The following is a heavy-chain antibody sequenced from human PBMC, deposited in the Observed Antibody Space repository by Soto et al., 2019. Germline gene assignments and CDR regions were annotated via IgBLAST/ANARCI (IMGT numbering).Heavy chain of an antibody. D-gene: IGHD3-10*01. CDR2: INPSGGSA. CDR1: GYTFTSYY. CDR3: ARLGITMVRGVTPYMDV. Sequence: GASVKISCKASGYTFTSYYIHWVRQAPGQGLEWMGIINPSGGSASYARKFQGRVALTRDTSTSTVYMEVSSLTSEDTAMYYCARLGITMVRGVTPYMDVWGKGTTVTVSS. J-gene: IGHJ6*03. V-gene: IGHV1-46*01.